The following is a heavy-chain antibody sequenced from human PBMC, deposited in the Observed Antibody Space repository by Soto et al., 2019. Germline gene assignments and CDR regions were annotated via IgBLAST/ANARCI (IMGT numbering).Heavy chain of an antibody. V-gene: IGHV5-51*01. CDR3: ARHSRSSWYGFDI. D-gene: IGHD6-13*01. CDR1: GYSFTSYW. CDR2: IYPGDSYT. J-gene: IGHJ3*02. Sequence: ESLKISCKGSGYSFTSYWIGWVRQMPGKGLEWMGIIYPGDSYTNYSPSFQGHVTISADKSISTAYLQWSSLKASDAAMYYCARHSRSSWYGFDIWGQGTMVT.